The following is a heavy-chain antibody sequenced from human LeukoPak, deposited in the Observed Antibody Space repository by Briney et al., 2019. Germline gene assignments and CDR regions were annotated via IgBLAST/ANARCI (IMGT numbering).Heavy chain of an antibody. D-gene: IGHD3-16*01. V-gene: IGHV1-2*02. Sequence: GASVQVSCKASGYTFTDYYMHWLRQAPGQGLEWMGWINRESGGTKSAQKFQDRVTMTRDTSISTAYMELSRLTSDDTAVFYCARDGALDYWGQGTLVTVSS. CDR1: GYTFTDYY. CDR2: INRESGGT. J-gene: IGHJ4*02. CDR3: ARDGALDY.